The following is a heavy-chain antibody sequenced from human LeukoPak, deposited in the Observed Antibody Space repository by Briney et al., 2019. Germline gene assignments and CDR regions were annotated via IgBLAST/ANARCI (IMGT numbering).Heavy chain of an antibody. Sequence: QPGGSLILSCAASAFTFSSSEMNWVRQAPGKELEWVSYISSSGTTIYYADSVKGRFTISRDNAKNSLYLRMSSLRAEDTAVYYCARDRGIGDAPYWYFDLWGRGTLVTVSS. D-gene: IGHD4-17*01. CDR2: ISSSGTTI. V-gene: IGHV3-48*03. J-gene: IGHJ2*01. CDR1: AFTFSSSE. CDR3: ARDRGIGDAPYWYFDL.